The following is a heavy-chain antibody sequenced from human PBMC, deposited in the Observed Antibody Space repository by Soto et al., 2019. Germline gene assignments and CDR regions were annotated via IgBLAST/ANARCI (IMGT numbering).Heavy chain of an antibody. CDR1: GFPFINFA. CDR3: AKFGASGSYFQFDY. J-gene: IGHJ4*02. Sequence: PGVSLRLSCAASGFPFINFAMSWVRQSPWKGLEWVSAISGTGSRTWYADSVRGRFTVSRDNSKNTLYLQMNSLRDEDTAVYYCAKFGASGSYFQFDYWGPGTLVTVSS. D-gene: IGHD3-10*01. V-gene: IGHV3-23*01. CDR2: ISGTGSRT.